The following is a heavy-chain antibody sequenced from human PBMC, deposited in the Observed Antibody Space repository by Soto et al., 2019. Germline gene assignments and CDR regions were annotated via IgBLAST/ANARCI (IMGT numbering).Heavy chain of an antibody. CDR2: ISAYNGNT. D-gene: IGHD2-15*01. Sequence: ASVKVSCKASGYTFTSYGISWGRQAPGQGLEWMGWISAYNGNTNYAQKLQGRVTMTTDTSTSTAYMELRSLRSDDTAVYYCARSSRYCSGGSGYSAYRGQGTLVTVSS. V-gene: IGHV1-18*01. CDR1: GYTFTSYG. CDR3: ARSSRYCSGGSGYSAY. J-gene: IGHJ4*02.